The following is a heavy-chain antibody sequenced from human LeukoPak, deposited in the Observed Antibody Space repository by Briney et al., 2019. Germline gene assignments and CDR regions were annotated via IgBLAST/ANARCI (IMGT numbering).Heavy chain of an antibody. Sequence: GGSLRLSCGASGFTFTTHWIHWVRQAPGKGLVWVSRIKPDGSDTNYADSVKGRFTISRDNSKNSLYLQMNSLRAEDTALYYCAGGEWYFDLWGRGTLVTVSS. V-gene: IGHV3-74*01. J-gene: IGHJ2*01. CDR1: GFTFTTHW. CDR2: IKPDGSDT. D-gene: IGHD3-16*01. CDR3: AGGEWYFDL.